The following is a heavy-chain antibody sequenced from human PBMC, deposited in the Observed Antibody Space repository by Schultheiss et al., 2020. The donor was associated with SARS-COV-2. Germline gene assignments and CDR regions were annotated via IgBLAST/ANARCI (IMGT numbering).Heavy chain of an antibody. CDR2: IWYDGSNK. Sequence: GESLKISCAASGFTFSSYGMHWVRQAPGKGLEWVAVIWYDGSNKYYADSVKGRFTISRDNSKNTLYLQMNSLRAEDTAVYYCARSPRVVPYYYYGMDVWGQGTTVTVSS. CDR1: GFTFSSYG. D-gene: IGHD3-3*01. CDR3: ARSPRVVPYYYYGMDV. V-gene: IGHV3-33*08. J-gene: IGHJ6*02.